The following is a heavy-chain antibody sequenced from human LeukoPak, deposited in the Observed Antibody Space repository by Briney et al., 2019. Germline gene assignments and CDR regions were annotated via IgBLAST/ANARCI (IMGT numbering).Heavy chain of an antibody. Sequence: PGGSLRLSCAASGFTFSSYSMNWVRQAPGKGLEWVSSISSSSSYIYYADSVKGRFTISRDNAKNSLYLQMNSLRAEDTAVYYCAREKVVVVPARYYYGMDVWGQGTTVTVSS. V-gene: IGHV3-21*01. CDR2: ISSSSSYI. CDR3: AREKVVVVPARYYYGMDV. CDR1: GFTFSSYS. D-gene: IGHD2-2*01. J-gene: IGHJ6*02.